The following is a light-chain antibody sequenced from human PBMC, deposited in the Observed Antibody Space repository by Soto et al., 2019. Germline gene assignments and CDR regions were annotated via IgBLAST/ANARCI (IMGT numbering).Light chain of an antibody. Sequence: DIPMTQSPSTLSASVGDRVTITCRASQSISSWLSWYQQKPGKAPKLLIYDASSLESGVPSRFSRGGSGTEFTPIISSLQADDCATNYCQQYSRYSEAFGGGTKVEIK. J-gene: IGKJ4*01. CDR1: QSISSW. CDR3: QQYSRYSEA. CDR2: DAS. V-gene: IGKV1-5*01.